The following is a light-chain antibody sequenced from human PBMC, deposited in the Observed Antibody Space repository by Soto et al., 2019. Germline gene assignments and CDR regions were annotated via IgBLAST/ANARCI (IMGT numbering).Light chain of an antibody. CDR2: GAS. J-gene: IGKJ3*01. Sequence: EIVLMQSPDTLSLSPGERATLSCRASESISSHYIAWYQQKPGQAPRLLIFGASTRATGIPDRFSGSWSGTDFTLTISRLEPEDFAVYYCQNFGDSPFTFGPGTKVHIK. CDR3: QNFGDSPFT. V-gene: IGKV3-20*01. CDR1: ESISSHY.